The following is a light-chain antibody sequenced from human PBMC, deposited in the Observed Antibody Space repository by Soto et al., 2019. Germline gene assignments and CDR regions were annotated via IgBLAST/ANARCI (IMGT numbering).Light chain of an antibody. CDR2: DAS. V-gene: IGKV1-5*01. CDR3: QQYNSYSVT. CDR1: QSISSW. Sequence: DIQMTQSPSTLSASVGDRVTITCRASQSISSWLAWYQQKPGKAPKFLIYDASSLESGVPSRFSGSGSETEFTLTISSLQPDDFATYYCQQYNSYSVTFGQGTKLEIK. J-gene: IGKJ2*01.